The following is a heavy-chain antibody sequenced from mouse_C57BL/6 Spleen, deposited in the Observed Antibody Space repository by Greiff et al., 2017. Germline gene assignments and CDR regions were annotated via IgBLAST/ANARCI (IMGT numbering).Heavy chain of an antibody. V-gene: IGHV1-62-2*01. CDR2: FYPGSGSI. CDR1: GYTFTEYT. CDR3: ARHEDRASLWDYAIDY. Sequence: VQLQQSGAELVKPGASVKLSCKASGYTFTEYTIHWVKQRSGQGLEWIGWFYPGSGSIKYNEKFKDKATLTADKSSSTVYMELSRLTSEDSSVYFWARHEDRASLWDYAIDYWGQGTSVTVSS. D-gene: IGHD1-1*02. J-gene: IGHJ4*01.